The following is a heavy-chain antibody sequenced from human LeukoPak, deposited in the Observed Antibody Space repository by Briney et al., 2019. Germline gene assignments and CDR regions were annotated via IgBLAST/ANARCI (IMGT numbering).Heavy chain of an antibody. D-gene: IGHD6-19*01. CDR2: IIPIFGTA. CDR1: GGTFSSYA. J-gene: IGHJ4*02. V-gene: IGHV1-69*13. Sequence: SVKVSCKASGGTFSSYATSWVRQAPGQGLEWMGGIIPIFGTANYAQKFQGRVTITADESTSTAYMELSSLRSEDTAVYYCARAVAVAAYYFDYWGQGTLVTVSS. CDR3: ARAVAVAAYYFDY.